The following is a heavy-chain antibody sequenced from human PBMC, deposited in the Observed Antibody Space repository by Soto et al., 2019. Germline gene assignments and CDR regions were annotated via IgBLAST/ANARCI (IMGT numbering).Heavy chain of an antibody. CDR3: ASIHILTDFYSFDY. J-gene: IGHJ4*02. D-gene: IGHD3-9*01. CDR1: GFTFSSYW. CDR2: INSDGSST. Sequence: GGSLRLSCAASGFTFSSYWMHWVRQAPGKGLVWVSRINSDGSSTSYADSVKGRFTISRDNAKNTLYLQMNSLRAADTAVYYCASIHILTDFYSFDYWGQGTLVTVSS. V-gene: IGHV3-74*01.